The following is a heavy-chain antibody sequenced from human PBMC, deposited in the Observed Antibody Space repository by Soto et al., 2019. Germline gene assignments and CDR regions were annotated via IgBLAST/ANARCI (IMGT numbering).Heavy chain of an antibody. D-gene: IGHD3-10*01. Sequence: SETLSLTCTVSGGSINSYYWSWIRQPPGKRLEYIGYIYYSGSTSYSPSLKSRVTISVDTSKNQFSLKLSSVTAADTAVYYCASLIGSGSSPRTDYYYMDVWGKGTTVTVSS. J-gene: IGHJ6*03. CDR1: GGSINSYY. CDR2: IYYSGST. CDR3: ASLIGSGSSPRTDYYYMDV. V-gene: IGHV4-59*08.